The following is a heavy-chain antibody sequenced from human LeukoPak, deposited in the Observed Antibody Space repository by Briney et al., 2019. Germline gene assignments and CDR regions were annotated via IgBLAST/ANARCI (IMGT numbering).Heavy chain of an antibody. CDR1: GDSISSARNY. CDR3: ARHLSGTAMAHYFDF. J-gene: IGHJ4*02. CDR2: VYSSRST. Sequence: SETLSLTCSVSGDSISSARNYWGWIRQSPGKGLEWLASVYSSRSTHSNPSLTSRVSISIDMSKNQFSLKLYSVTASDAAIYYCARHLSGTAMAHYFDFWGQGTLVTVSS. D-gene: IGHD5-18*01. V-gene: IGHV4-39*01.